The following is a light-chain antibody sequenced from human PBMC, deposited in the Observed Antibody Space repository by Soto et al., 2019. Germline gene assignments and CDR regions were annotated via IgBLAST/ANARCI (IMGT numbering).Light chain of an antibody. CDR3: QQFSSYST. CDR2: AAS. V-gene: IGKV1-5*01. J-gene: IGKJ1*01. Sequence: DIQMTQSPSTLSASVGDRVTITCRASQSIDNWLAWYQQKPGKAPKLLIYAASTLETGDPSRFSGSGSGTEFTLTIKSLQPEDFATYYCQQFSSYSTFGQGTKVDIK. CDR1: QSIDNW.